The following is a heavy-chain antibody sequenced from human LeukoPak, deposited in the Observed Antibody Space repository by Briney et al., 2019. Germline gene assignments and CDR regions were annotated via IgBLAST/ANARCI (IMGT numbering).Heavy chain of an antibody. CDR2: IYSGGST. J-gene: IGHJ3*02. CDR3: ARDYRPPPTYYYDSSGYQKAFDI. D-gene: IGHD3-22*01. CDR1: GFTVSSNY. V-gene: IGHV3-66*01. Sequence: PGGSLRLSCAASGFTVSSNYMSWVRQAPGKGLEWVSVIYSGGSTYYADSVKGRFTISRDNSKNTLYLQMNSLRAEDTAVYYCARDYRPPPTYYYDSSGYQKAFDIWGQGTMVTVSS.